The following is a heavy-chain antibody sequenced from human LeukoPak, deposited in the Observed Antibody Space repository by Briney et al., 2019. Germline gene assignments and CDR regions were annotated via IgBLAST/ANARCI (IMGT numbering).Heavy chain of an antibody. CDR2: ISSSSSYV. D-gene: IGHD6-19*01. CDR1: GFTFSSYG. J-gene: IGHJ4*02. Sequence: GGSLRLSCAASGFTFSSYGMNWVRQAPGKGLEWVSSISSSSSYVYYADSVKGRFTISRDNAKNSLYLQMNSLRAEDTAVYYCARAPIAVAYFDYWGQGTLVTVSS. V-gene: IGHV3-21*01. CDR3: ARAPIAVAYFDY.